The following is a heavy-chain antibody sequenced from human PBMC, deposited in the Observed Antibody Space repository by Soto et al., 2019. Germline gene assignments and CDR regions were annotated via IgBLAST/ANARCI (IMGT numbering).Heavy chain of an antibody. CDR3: ARDLGRTVRGVIINHPDY. Sequence: QVQLVQSGAEVKKPGASVKVSCKASGYTFTSYGISWVRQAPGQGLEWMGWISAYNGNTNYAQKLQGRVIMTTDTSTSTAYMELRSLRSDDTAVYYCARDLGRTVRGVIINHPDYWGQGTLVTVSS. J-gene: IGHJ4*02. D-gene: IGHD3-10*01. V-gene: IGHV1-18*01. CDR1: GYTFTSYG. CDR2: ISAYNGNT.